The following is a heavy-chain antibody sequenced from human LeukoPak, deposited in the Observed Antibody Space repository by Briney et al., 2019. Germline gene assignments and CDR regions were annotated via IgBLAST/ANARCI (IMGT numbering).Heavy chain of an antibody. Sequence: GGSVRLFCAACGFTFSSYDMHWVRQAPGKALEGVAVIWYDGCNKYYADSVRGRFTNSKDNTKNTLYLQMNSLRAEDTAVYYCARDLGYCSGSSCYPRGFDYWGQGTLVTVSS. D-gene: IGHD2-15*01. V-gene: IGHV3-33*01. CDR1: GFTFSSYD. CDR2: IWYDGCNK. J-gene: IGHJ4*01. CDR3: ARDLGYCSGSSCYPRGFDY.